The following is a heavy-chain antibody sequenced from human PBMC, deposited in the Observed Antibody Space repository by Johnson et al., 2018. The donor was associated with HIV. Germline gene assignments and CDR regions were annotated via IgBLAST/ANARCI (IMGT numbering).Heavy chain of an antibody. CDR2: ISYDGSNK. D-gene: IGHD3-16*01. J-gene: IGHJ3*02. CDR1: GFTFSSYA. Sequence: QVQLVESGGGLVKPGGSLRLSCAASGFTFSSYAMHWVRQAPGKGLEWVAVISYDGSNKYYADSVKGRFTISRDNSKNTLYLQMGSLRAEDMAVYYCARDLGGHAFDIWGQGTMVTVSS. V-gene: IGHV3-30*14. CDR3: ARDLGGHAFDI.